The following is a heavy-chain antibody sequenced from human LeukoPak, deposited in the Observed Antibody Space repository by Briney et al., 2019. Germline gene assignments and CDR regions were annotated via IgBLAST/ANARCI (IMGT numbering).Heavy chain of an antibody. Sequence: EASVKVCCKSSAYTFTDYYIHWVRPAPGQGLEWMGWINPNSGETNSAQKFQGRVTMTGDTSISTAYMELRRVTSDDTAVYYCARDRDYSNTERSSDYWGQGTLVTVSS. CDR3: ARDRDYSNTERSSDY. V-gene: IGHV1-2*02. J-gene: IGHJ4*02. CDR1: AYTFTDYY. D-gene: IGHD4-11*01. CDR2: INPNSGET.